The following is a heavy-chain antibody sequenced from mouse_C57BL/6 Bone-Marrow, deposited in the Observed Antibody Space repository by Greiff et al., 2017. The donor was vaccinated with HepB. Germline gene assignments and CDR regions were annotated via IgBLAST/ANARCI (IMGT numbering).Heavy chain of an antibody. Sequence: QVQLQQSGPELVRPGVSVKISCKASGYTFTDYAMHWVKQSHGKSLEWIGVISTNYGDASYNQKFKDKATMTVDKSSSTAYMELASLTSEDSAVYYCARRGVTTEVGPFDYWGQGTTVTVSS. V-gene: IGHV1-67*01. CDR3: ARRGVTTEVGPFDY. D-gene: IGHD1-1*01. J-gene: IGHJ2*01. CDR2: ISTNYGDA. CDR1: GYTFTDYA.